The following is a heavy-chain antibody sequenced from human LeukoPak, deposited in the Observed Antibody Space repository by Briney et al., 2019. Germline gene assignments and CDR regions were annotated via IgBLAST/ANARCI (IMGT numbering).Heavy chain of an antibody. D-gene: IGHD1-26*01. J-gene: IGHJ6*03. Sequence: GGSLRLSCAASGFTISTYGMSWVRQAPGKGLEWVANIKQDGREKFYVDSVKGRFTISRDNAKNSLYLQMNSLRADDTAIYYCAREAGDTRAYYYYSMDVWGKGTTVTVSS. CDR2: IKQDGREK. CDR3: AREAGDTRAYYYYSMDV. CDR1: GFTISTYG. V-gene: IGHV3-7*01.